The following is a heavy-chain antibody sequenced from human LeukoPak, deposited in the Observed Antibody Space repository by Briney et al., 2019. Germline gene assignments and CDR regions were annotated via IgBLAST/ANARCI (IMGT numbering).Heavy chain of an antibody. CDR3: AKASTPIRGFCSTSSCTLFDQ. D-gene: IGHD2/OR15-2a*01. J-gene: IGHJ4*02. CDR2: IYPGDSDT. V-gene: IGHV5-51*01. CDR1: GYSFTSYW. Sequence: GESLKISCKGSGYSFTSYWIGWVRQMPGKGLEWMGIIYPGDSDTRYSPSFQGQVTISADKSISTAYLQWSSLKASDTAMYYCAKASTPIRGFCSTSSCTLFDQWGQGTLVAVSS.